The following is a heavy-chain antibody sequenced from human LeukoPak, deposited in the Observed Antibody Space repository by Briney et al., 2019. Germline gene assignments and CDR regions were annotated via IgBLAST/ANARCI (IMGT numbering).Heavy chain of an antibody. D-gene: IGHD3-22*01. J-gene: IGHJ4*02. Sequence: GGSLRLSCAASGFTFSSYSMNWVRQAPGKGLEWVSSISSSSSYIYYADSVKGRFTISRDNAKNSLYLQMNSLRAEDTAVYYCARDPYYYDSSGYYERVIFDYWGQGTLVTVSS. CDR3: ARDPYYYDSSGYYERVIFDY. V-gene: IGHV3-21*01. CDR1: GFTFSSYS. CDR2: ISSSSSYI.